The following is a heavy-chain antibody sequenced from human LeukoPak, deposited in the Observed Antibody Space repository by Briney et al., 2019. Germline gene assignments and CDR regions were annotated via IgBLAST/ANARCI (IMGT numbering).Heavy chain of an antibody. D-gene: IGHD2-15*01. CDR3: ARSTTYYCSGGSCSPRWYFDL. CDR1: GYTFTGYY. CDR2: INPNSGGT. V-gene: IGHV1-2*02. Sequence: VASVKVSCKASGYTFTGYYMHWVRQAPGQGLEWMGWINPNSGGTNYAQKFRGRVTMTRDTSISTAYMELSRLRSDDTAVYYCARSTTYYCSGGSCSPRWYFDLWGRGTLVTVSS. J-gene: IGHJ2*01.